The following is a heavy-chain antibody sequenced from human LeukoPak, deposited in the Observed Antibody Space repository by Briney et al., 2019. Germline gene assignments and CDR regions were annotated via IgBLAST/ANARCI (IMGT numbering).Heavy chain of an antibody. CDR3: ARDESWLPDY. CDR2: INTNGRTI. V-gene: IGHV3-48*03. D-gene: IGHD5-18*01. J-gene: IGHJ4*02. CDR1: GFTFSSYE. Sequence: PGGSLRLSCAASGFTFSSYEMNWVRQAPGKGLVWVSYINTNGRTIYYADSVKGRFTISRDNAKNSLYLQMNSLRAEDTAVYYCARDESWLPDYWGQGTLVTVSP.